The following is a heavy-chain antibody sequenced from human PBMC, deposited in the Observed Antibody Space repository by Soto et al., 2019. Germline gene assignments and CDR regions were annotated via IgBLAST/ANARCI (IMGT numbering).Heavy chain of an antibody. J-gene: IGHJ4*02. D-gene: IGHD2-15*01. CDR1: GFTFSSYV. Sequence: PXGSLRLSCVASGFTFSSYVIHWVRQAPGKGLEWVSYISSSSSTIYYADSVKGRFTISRDNAKNSLYLQMNSLRAEDTAVYYCAREPGYCSGGSCRNAFDYWGQGTLVPVSS. CDR2: ISSSSSTI. CDR3: AREPGYCSGGSCRNAFDY. V-gene: IGHV3-48*01.